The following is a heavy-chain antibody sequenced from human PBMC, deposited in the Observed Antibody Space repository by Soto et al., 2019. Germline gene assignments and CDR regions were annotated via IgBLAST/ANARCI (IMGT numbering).Heavy chain of an antibody. CDR2: IIPILGST. CDR3: ARDRWSDSSGYYYESGY. J-gene: IGHJ4*02. Sequence: QVQLVQSGAEVKMPGSSVKVSCKASGGTFSNYGISWVRQAPGQGLEWMGGIIPILGSTKSAQSFQGRVTFTADASTTTAYMELSSLRSEDTAVYYCARDRWSDSSGYYYESGYWGQGTLVTVSS. D-gene: IGHD3-22*01. V-gene: IGHV1-69*01. CDR1: GGTFSNYG.